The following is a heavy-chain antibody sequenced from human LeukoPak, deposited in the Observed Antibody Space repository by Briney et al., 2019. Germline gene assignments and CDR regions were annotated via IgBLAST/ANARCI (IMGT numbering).Heavy chain of an antibody. CDR1: GFTFSSYA. CDR2: ISGSGGST. CDR3: ARAGENRYYYYGMDV. Sequence: GGSLRLSCAASGFTFSSYAMSWVRQAPGKGLEWVSAISGSGGSTYYADSVKGRFTISRDNAKNSLYLQMNSLRAEDTAVYYCARAGENRYYYYGMDVWGQGTTVTVSS. D-gene: IGHD1-14*01. V-gene: IGHV3-23*01. J-gene: IGHJ6*02.